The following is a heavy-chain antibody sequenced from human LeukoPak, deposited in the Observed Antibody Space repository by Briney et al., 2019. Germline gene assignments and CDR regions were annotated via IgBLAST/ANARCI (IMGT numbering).Heavy chain of an antibody. CDR2: IRYDGGNE. Sequence: PGGSLRLSCAASGITFRNFGMHWVRQAPGKGLEWVAAIRYDGGNENYADSVRGRFTVSRDNSKNTLFLQINSLRADDTAVYYCAVDGTNSSSYHYFPYWGQGTLVTVSS. V-gene: IGHV3-30*02. CDR1: GITFRNFG. D-gene: IGHD6-13*01. CDR3: AVDGTNSSSYHYFPY. J-gene: IGHJ4*02.